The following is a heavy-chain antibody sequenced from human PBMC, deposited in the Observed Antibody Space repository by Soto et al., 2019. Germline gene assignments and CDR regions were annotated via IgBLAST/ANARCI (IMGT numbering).Heavy chain of an antibody. J-gene: IGHJ5*02. Sequence: GGPLRLSCAASGFPFSSYAMSWARQAPGKGLEWVSAIRGSGGSTYYADPVKGRFTISRDNTKNTLYLQMNSLRAEDTAVYYCAKDGDYYDSSGLLPNWFDPRGQGTLVTVSS. V-gene: IGHV3-23*01. CDR2: IRGSGGST. D-gene: IGHD3-22*01. CDR3: AKDGDYYDSSGLLPNWFDP. CDR1: GFPFSSYA.